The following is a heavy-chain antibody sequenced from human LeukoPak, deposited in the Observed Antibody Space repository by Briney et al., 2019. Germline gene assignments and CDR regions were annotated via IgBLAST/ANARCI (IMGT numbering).Heavy chain of an antibody. CDR3: ARDRCGSGSCYFDC. CDR2: ISSDSSTI. CDR1: GFTFSTYN. V-gene: IGHV3-48*02. D-gene: IGHD2-15*01. J-gene: IGHJ4*01. Sequence: PWGSLRLSCVASGFTFSTYNMNWVRQAPGKGLEWVSHISSDSSTIYYADSVKGRFTISRDNAKNSLCLQMNSLRNEDTAVYYCARDRCGSGSCYFDCWGQGTLVTVSS.